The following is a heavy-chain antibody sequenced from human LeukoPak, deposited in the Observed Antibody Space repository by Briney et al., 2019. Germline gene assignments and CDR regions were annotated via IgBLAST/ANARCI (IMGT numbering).Heavy chain of an antibody. V-gene: IGHV4-61*02. Sequence: PSQTLSLTCTVSGGSISSGSYYWSWIRQPAGKGLEWIGRIYTSGSTNYNPSLKSRVTISVDTSKNQFSLKLSSVTAADTAVYYCARIPSCKSSGGSCYVQVHWFDPWGQGTLVTVSS. D-gene: IGHD2-15*01. CDR1: GGSISSGSYY. J-gene: IGHJ5*02. CDR2: IYTSGST. CDR3: ARIPSCKSSGGSCYVQVHWFDP.